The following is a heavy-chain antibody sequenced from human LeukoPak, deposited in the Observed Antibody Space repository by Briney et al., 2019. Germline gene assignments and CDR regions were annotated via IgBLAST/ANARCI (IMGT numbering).Heavy chain of an antibody. CDR3: ARDSDYGDHDY. D-gene: IGHD4-17*01. V-gene: IGHV3-21*01. CDR2: ISSSSYI. CDR1: GFTFSSYS. J-gene: IGHJ4*02. Sequence: GGSLRLSCAASGFTFSSYSMNWVRQAPGKGLEWVSSISSSSYIYYADSVKGRFTISRDNAKNSLYLQMNSLRAEDTAVYYCARDSDYGDHDYRGQGTLVTVSS.